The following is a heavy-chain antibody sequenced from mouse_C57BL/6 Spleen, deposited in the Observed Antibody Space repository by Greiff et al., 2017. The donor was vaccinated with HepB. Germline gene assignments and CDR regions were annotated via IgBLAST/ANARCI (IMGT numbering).Heavy chain of an antibody. D-gene: IGHD2-4*01. CDR2: INPNNGGT. V-gene: IGHV1-22*01. Sequence: EVQLQQSGPELVKPGASVKMSCKASGYTFTDYNMHWVKQSHGKSLEWIGYINPNNGGTSYNQKFKGKATLTVNMSSSTAYMELRSLTSEDSAVYYCARFNDYDGYFDYWGQGTTLTVSS. J-gene: IGHJ2*01. CDR3: ARFNDYDGYFDY. CDR1: GYTFTDYN.